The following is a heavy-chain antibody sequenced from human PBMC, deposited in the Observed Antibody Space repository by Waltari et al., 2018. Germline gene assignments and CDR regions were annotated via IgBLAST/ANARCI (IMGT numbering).Heavy chain of an antibody. D-gene: IGHD1-1*01. CDR3: ATYLGASLGTAAFDV. Sequence: QLQLQESGPGLVKPSETLSLTCSVSGGSITSNRHYWVWIRQAPGQGLEWIGTMSYRGATYSSPSLNSRVTISRETSKNQLSLKLASMTAADTAVYYCATYLGASLGTAAFDVWGQGTMVTVSS. CDR1: GGSITSNRHY. CDR2: MSYRGAT. J-gene: IGHJ3*01. V-gene: IGHV4-39*01.